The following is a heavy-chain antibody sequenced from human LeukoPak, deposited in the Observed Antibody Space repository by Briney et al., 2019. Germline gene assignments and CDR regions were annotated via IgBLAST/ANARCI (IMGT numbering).Heavy chain of an antibody. CDR3: ARDLGVANWFDP. Sequence: GASVKVSCKASGYTFTSYAMHWVRQAPGQRLERMGWINAGNGNTKYSQKFQGRVTITKDTSASTAYMELSSLRSEDTAVYYCARDLGVANWFDPWGQGTLVTVSS. CDR2: INAGNGNT. V-gene: IGHV1-3*01. J-gene: IGHJ5*02. CDR1: GYTFTSYA. D-gene: IGHD3-16*01.